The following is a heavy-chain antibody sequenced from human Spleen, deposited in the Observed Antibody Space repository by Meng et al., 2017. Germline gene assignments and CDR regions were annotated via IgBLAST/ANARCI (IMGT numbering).Heavy chain of an antibody. CDR3: ARVTTVTSFDY. J-gene: IGHJ4*02. D-gene: IGHD4-11*01. V-gene: IGHV4-39*01. CDR1: GGSISSSGYF. Sequence: QLQLQESGPGLVKPSETLSLTCTVSGGSISSSGYFWGWSRQPPGKGLEWIGSIYYSGNTYYNPSLRSRVTISVDTSKNQFSLKLSSVTAADTAVYFCARVTTVTSFDYWGQGTLVTVSS. CDR2: IYYSGNT.